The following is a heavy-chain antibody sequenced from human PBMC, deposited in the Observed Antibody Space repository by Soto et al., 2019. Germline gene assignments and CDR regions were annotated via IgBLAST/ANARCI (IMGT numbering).Heavy chain of an antibody. CDR1: GFTFSSYS. Sequence: EVQLVESGGGLVQPGGSLRLSCAASGFTFSSYSMNWVRQARGKGLEWVSYISSSTVTMYYADSVKGRFTISRDNAKNSLYLQMNDLRAEDTAVYYCARDDSGWYLGYWGQGTLVTVSS. J-gene: IGHJ4*02. CDR3: ARDDSGWYLGY. D-gene: IGHD6-19*01. CDR2: ISSSTVTM. V-gene: IGHV3-48*01.